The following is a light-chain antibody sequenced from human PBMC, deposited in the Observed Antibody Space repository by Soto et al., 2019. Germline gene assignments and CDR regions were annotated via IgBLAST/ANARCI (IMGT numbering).Light chain of an antibody. CDR2: GAS. V-gene: IGKV3-20*01. CDR3: QQYGSSPVT. CDR1: QSVSSNY. J-gene: IGKJ5*01. Sequence: ELVMTQSPATLSVSPGERATLSCRASQSVSSNYLAWYQQKPGQAPRLLIYGASRRATGIPDRFNGSGSGTDFTLTISRLEPEDFAVYYCQQYGSSPVTFGQGTRLEIK.